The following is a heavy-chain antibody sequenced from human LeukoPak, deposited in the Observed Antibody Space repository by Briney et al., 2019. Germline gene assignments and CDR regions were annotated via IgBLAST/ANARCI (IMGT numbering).Heavy chain of an antibody. CDR1: GGSINSGTYY. J-gene: IGHJ3*02. D-gene: IGHD5-12*01. V-gene: IGHV4-61*02. Sequence: SQTLSLTCTVSGGSINSGTYYWGWIRQPAGKGLEWIGRIYSSGSTNYNPSLKSRVTISVDMSKNQFSLKLSSVSAADTAVYYCARDLLHRGYAFDIWGQGTMVTASS. CDR3: ARDLLHRGYAFDI. CDR2: IYSSGST.